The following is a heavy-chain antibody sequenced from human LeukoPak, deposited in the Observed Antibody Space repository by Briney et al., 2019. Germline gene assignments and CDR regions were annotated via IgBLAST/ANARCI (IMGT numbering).Heavy chain of an antibody. CDR1: GYTFTVYY. CDR3: ARGEEDSGYDSGPPFDY. CDR2: INPNSGGT. J-gene: IGHJ4*02. V-gene: IGHV1-2*02. Sequence: VASVTVSCTASGYTFTVYYMHWVRQAPGQGLEWMGWINPNSGGTNYAQKFQGRVTMTRDTSISTAYMELSRLRSDDTAVYYCARGEEDSGYDSGPPFDYWGQGTLVTVSS. D-gene: IGHD5-12*01.